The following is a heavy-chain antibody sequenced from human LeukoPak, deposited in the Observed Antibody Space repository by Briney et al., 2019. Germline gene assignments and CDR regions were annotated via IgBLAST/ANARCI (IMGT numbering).Heavy chain of an antibody. CDR1: GFTFSSNA. V-gene: IGHV3-23*01. CDR2: ISGSGGST. D-gene: IGHD6-13*01. J-gene: IGHJ5*02. CDR3: AKGREQQLVINWFDP. Sequence: GGSLRLSCAASGFTFSSNAMSWVRQAPGKGLEWVSAISGSGGSTYYADSVKGRFTISRDNSKNTLYLQMNSLRAEDTAVYYCAKGREQQLVINWFDPWGQGTLVTVSS.